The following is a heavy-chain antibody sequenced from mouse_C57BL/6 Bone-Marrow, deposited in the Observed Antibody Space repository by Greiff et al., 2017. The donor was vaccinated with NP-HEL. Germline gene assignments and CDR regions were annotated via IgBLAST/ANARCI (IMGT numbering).Heavy chain of an antibody. V-gene: IGHV1-81*01. CDR1: GYTFTSYG. Sequence: VQVVESGAELARPGASVKLSCKASGYTFTSYGISWVKQRTGQGLEWIGEIYPRSGNTYYNEKFKGKATLTADQSSSTAYMELRRLTSEHSAVYFCARFFPAYYYCAMDYWGQGTSVTVTA. CDR2: IYPRSGNT. CDR3: ARFFPAYYYCAMDY. D-gene: IGHD6-5*01. J-gene: IGHJ4*01.